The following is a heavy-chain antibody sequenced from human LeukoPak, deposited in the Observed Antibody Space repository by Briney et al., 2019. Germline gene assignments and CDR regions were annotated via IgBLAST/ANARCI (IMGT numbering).Heavy chain of an antibody. CDR2: TSSSGSTI. J-gene: IGHJ4*02. V-gene: IGHV3-11*01. CDR1: GFTFSDYY. Sequence: PGGSLRLSCAASGFTFSDYYMSWIRQAPGKGLEWVSYTSSSGSTIYYADSVKGRFTISRDNAKNSLYLQMNSLRAEDMAVYYCARQGYYDFWSGYLSNLDYWGQGTLVTVSS. D-gene: IGHD3-3*01. CDR3: ARQGYYDFWSGYLSNLDY.